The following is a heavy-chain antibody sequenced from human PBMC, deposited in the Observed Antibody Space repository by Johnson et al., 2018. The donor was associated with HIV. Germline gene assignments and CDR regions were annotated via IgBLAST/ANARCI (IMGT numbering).Heavy chain of an antibody. Sequence: VQLVESGGGLVQPGGSLRLSCGVSGFTFTNYWLHWVRQAPGKGLVWVSHINEDGGRTDYADSVKGRSTISRDNAKNTLYLQVNSLRVEDTSVYYCARRSDYFSHDAFDIWGQGTMVTVSS. J-gene: IGHJ3*02. CDR1: GFTFTNYW. D-gene: IGHD3-22*01. V-gene: IGHV3-74*02. CDR3: ARRSDYFSHDAFDI. CDR2: INEDGGRT.